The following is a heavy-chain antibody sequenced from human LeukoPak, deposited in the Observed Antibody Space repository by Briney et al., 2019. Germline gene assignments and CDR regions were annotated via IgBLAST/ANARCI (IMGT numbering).Heavy chain of an antibody. CDR2: IKPNSGGT. Sequence: ASVKVSCKASGYTFTDYYIHWVRQAPGQGLEWMGWIKPNSGGTHYVQKFQGRVTITRNTSISTAYMELSSLRSEDTAVYYCARGYCSGGSCYWIGDYYYYMDVWGKGTTVTVSS. J-gene: IGHJ6*03. CDR3: ARGYCSGGSCYWIGDYYYYMDV. V-gene: IGHV1-8*03. CDR1: GYTFTDYY. D-gene: IGHD2-15*01.